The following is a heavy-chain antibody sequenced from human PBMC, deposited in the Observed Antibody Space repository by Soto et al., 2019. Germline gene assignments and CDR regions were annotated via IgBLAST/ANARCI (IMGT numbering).Heavy chain of an antibody. CDR3: ARDPIVVVTAIQYYYYGMGV. V-gene: IGHV1-18*01. D-gene: IGHD2-21*02. Sequence: QVQLVQSGAEVKKPGASVKVSCKASGYTFTSYGISWVRQAPGQGLEWMGWISAYNGNTNYAQKLQGRVTMTTDTSTSTAYMELRSLRSDDTAVYYCARDPIVVVTAIQYYYYGMGVWGQGTTVTVSS. CDR2: ISAYNGNT. J-gene: IGHJ6*02. CDR1: GYTFTSYG.